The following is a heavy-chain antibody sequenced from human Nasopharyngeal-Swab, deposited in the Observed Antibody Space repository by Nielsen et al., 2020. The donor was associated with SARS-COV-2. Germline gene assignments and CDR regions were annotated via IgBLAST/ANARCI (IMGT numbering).Heavy chain of an antibody. CDR3: ARDVGKPDMCCPRRDYGMDV. D-gene: IGHD1-26*01. Sequence: ASVKVSCKASGYTFTSHYMHWVRQAPGQGLEWMGLINPGAGSTGYAQKFQGKVTMTRDTSTSTVYMELRSLRSEDTAVYYCARDVGKPDMCCPRRDYGMDVWGQGTTVTVSS. V-gene: IGHV1-46*01. CDR2: INPGAGST. CDR1: GYTFTSHY. J-gene: IGHJ6*02.